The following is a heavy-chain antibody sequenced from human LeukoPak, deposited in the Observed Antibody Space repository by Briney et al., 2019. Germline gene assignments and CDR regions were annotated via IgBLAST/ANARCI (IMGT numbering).Heavy chain of an antibody. CDR3: ARVGDGDYGYFFDY. Sequence: PSEALSLTCPVSGCSISGYYLTWIRQPPGKGLEWIGYGYYSGSSNYKLSLKTRDTVLLDTSKIQFPLKLSSVTAADTAVYYCARVGDGDYGYFFDYWGQGILVTVSS. CDR2: GYYSGSS. V-gene: IGHV4-59*01. D-gene: IGHD4-17*01. CDR1: GCSISGYY. J-gene: IGHJ4*02.